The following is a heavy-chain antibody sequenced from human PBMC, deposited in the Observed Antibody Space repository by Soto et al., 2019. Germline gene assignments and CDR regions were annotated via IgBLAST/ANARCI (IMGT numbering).Heavy chain of an antibody. CDR1: GDSVSSNSAG. Sequence: SQTLSLTCAITGDSVSSNSAGWSWVRQSPSRGLEWLGRTYYRSKWYYEYAVSVRGRININPDTSKNQYSLQLNSVTPDETAVYFCARGEQYSGRIFDYWGQGTLVTVSS. J-gene: IGHJ4*01. D-gene: IGHD1-26*01. CDR2: TYYRSKWYY. V-gene: IGHV6-1*01. CDR3: ARGEQYSGRIFDY.